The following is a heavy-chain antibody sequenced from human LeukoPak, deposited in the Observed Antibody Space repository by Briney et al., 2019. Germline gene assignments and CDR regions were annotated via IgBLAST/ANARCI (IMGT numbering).Heavy chain of an antibody. V-gene: IGHV3-66*01. J-gene: IGHJ6*02. CDR3: AREQVVVGRGYYGMDV. Sequence: PGGSLRLSCAASGFTVSSNYMNWVRQAPGKGLEWVSVKYSGGSTFYGDSVKGRFTISRDNSMNTLYLQMNSLRVDDTAVYYCAREQVVVGRGYYGMDVWGQGTTVTVSS. D-gene: IGHD2-2*01. CDR1: GFTVSSNY. CDR2: KYSGGST.